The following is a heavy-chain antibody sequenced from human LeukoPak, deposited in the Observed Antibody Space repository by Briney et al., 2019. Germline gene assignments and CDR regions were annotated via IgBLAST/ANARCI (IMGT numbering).Heavy chain of an antibody. V-gene: IGHV3-20*04. D-gene: IGHD2-2*01. CDR3: ARDEGVVVPASAPDAFDI. CDR1: GFTFDDYG. J-gene: IGHJ3*02. CDR2: INWNGGST. Sequence: GGSLRLSCAASGFTFDDYGMSWVRQAPGEGLEWVSGINWNGGSTGYADSVKGRFTISRDNAKNSLYLQMNSLRAEDTALYYCARDEGVVVPASAPDAFDIWGQGTMVTVSS.